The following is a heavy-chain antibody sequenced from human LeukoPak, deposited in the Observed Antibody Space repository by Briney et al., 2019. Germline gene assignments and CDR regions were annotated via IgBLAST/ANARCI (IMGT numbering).Heavy chain of an antibody. J-gene: IGHJ4*02. Sequence: APVKVSCKASGYTFTSYYMHWVRQVPGQGLEWMGIINPSGGSTSYAQKFQGRVTMTRDTSTSTVYMELSSLRSEDTAVYYCARDGPDYGLDYWGQGTLVTVSS. CDR2: INPSGGST. D-gene: IGHD4-17*01. V-gene: IGHV1-46*01. CDR1: GYTFTSYY. CDR3: ARDGPDYGLDY.